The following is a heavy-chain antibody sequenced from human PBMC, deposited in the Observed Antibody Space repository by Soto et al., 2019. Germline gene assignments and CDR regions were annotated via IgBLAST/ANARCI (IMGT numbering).Heavy chain of an antibody. CDR1: GFTFSSYG. Sequence: QVQLVESEGGVVQPGRSLRLSCAASGFTFSSYGMHWVRQAPGKGLEWVALISYDGSDKYYADSVKGRFTISRDNSKNTLYLQMNSLRVEDTAVYYCGAGQYFSDYWGQGTLVTVSS. CDR2: ISYDGSDK. J-gene: IGHJ4*02. CDR3: GAGQYFSDY. V-gene: IGHV3-30*03. D-gene: IGHD6-13*01.